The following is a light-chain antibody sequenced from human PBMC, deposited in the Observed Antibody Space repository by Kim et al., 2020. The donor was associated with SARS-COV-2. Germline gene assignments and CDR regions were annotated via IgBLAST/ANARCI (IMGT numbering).Light chain of an antibody. Sequence: ASVGDRVTITCRASQSISNYLNWYQQKPGKAPKLLIYAASSLQSGVPSRFSGSGSGTDFTLTISSLQPEDFATYYCQQSYNTPRTFGQGTKVEIK. CDR3: QQSYNTPRT. V-gene: IGKV1-39*01. CDR2: AAS. J-gene: IGKJ1*01. CDR1: QSISNY.